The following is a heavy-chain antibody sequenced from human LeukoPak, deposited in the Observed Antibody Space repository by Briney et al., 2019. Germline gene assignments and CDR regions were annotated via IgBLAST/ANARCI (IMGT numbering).Heavy chain of an antibody. J-gene: IGHJ4*02. CDR1: GFTFSSYS. Sequence: GGSLRLSCAASGFTFSSYSMNWVRQAPGKGLEWVSSISSSSSYIYYADSVKGRFTISRDNAKNSLYLQMNSLRAEDTAVYYCVRDFWEGATPLGYWGQGTLVTVSS. D-gene: IGHD1-26*01. CDR2: ISSSSSYI. V-gene: IGHV3-21*01. CDR3: VRDFWEGATPLGY.